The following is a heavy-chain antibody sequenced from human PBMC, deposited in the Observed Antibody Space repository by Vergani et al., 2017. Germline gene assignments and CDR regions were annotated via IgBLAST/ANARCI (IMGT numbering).Heavy chain of an antibody. J-gene: IGHJ6*03. CDR3: ARSLSITIFGVVTPASYYYYDYMDV. CDR2: TYYRSKWYN. Sequence: QVQLQQSGPGLVKPSQTLSLTCAISGDSVSSNSAAWNWIRQSPSRGLEWLGRTYYRSKWYNDYAVSVKSRITINPDTSKNQYSLQLNSVTPEDTAVYYSARSLSITIFGVVTPASYYYYDYMDVWDRGTTVTVSS. V-gene: IGHV6-1*01. CDR1: GDSVSSNSAA. D-gene: IGHD3-3*01.